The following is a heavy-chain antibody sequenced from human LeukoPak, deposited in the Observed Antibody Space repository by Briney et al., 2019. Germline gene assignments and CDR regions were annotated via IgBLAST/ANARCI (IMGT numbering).Heavy chain of an antibody. CDR1: GGTFSSYA. D-gene: IGHD3-3*01. CDR3: ARGRVDYDFWSGYSD. J-gene: IGHJ4*02. V-gene: IGHV1-69*05. CDR2: IIPIFGTA. Sequence: VASVKVSCKASGGTFSSYAISWVRQAPGQGLEWMGGIIPIFGTANYAQKFQGRVTITTDESTSTAYMELSSLRSEDTAVYYCARGRVDYDFWSGYSDWGQGTLVTVSS.